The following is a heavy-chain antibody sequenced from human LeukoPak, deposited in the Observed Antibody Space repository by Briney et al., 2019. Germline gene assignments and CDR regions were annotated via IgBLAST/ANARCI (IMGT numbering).Heavy chain of an antibody. V-gene: IGHV1-69*01. CDR2: IIPIFGTA. Sequence: SVKVSCKASGGTFSSYAISWVRQAPGQGLEWMGGIIPIFGTANYAQKFQGRVTITADESTSTAYMELSSLRTEDTAVYYCARWESDSSGKEAPYYYYYMDVWGKGTTVTVSS. D-gene: IGHD3-22*01. CDR3: ARWESDSSGKEAPYYYYYMDV. CDR1: GGTFSSYA. J-gene: IGHJ6*03.